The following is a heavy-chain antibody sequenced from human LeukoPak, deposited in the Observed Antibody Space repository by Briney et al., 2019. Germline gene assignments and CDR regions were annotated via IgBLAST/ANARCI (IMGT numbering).Heavy chain of an antibody. CDR1: GGSFSGYY. J-gene: IGHJ4*02. CDR3: ARDLIGGYSGYEYCFDY. CDR2: INHSGST. V-gene: IGHV4-34*01. D-gene: IGHD5-12*01. Sequence: ASETLSLTCAVYGGSFSGYYWSWIRQPPGKGLEWIGEINHSGSTNYNPSLKSRVTISVDTSKNQFSLKLSSVTAADTAVYYCARDLIGGYSGYEYCFDYWGQGTLVTVSS.